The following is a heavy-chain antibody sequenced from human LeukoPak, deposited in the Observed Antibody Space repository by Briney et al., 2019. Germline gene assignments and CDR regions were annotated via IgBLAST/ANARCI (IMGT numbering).Heavy chain of an antibody. CDR3: ARGHYDFWSGRYYYYMDV. V-gene: IGHV4-4*07. CDR2: IYASGTT. J-gene: IGHJ6*03. D-gene: IGHD3-3*01. Sequence: PSETLSLTCTVSAGSINPYYWSWIRQSAEKGLEWIGRIYASGTTKYNPSLQSRVAMSVDMSKNQFSLNLASVTAADTAVYYCARGHYDFWSGRYYYYMDVWGKGTTVTVSS. CDR1: AGSINPYY.